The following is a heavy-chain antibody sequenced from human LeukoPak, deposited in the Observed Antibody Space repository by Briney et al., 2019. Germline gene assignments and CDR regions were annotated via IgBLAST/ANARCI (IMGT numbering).Heavy chain of an antibody. CDR1: GYTLTELS. V-gene: IGHV1-24*01. D-gene: IGHD3-10*01. J-gene: IGHJ5*02. CDR3: ATAGSYQNPYNWLDP. CDR2: FDPEDGET. Sequence: GASVKVSCKVSGYTLTELSMHWVRQAPGKGLEWMGGFDPEDGETIYAQKFQGRVTMTEDTSTDTAYMELSSLRSEDTAVYYCATAGSYQNPYNWLDPWGQGTLVTVSS.